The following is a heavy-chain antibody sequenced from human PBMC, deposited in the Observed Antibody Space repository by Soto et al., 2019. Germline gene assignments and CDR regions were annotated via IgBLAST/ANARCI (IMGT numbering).Heavy chain of an antibody. V-gene: IGHV4-30-4*01. CDR3: ARGDIITMITY. Sequence: SETLSLTCTVSGGSISSGDYYWSWIRQPPGKGLEWIGYIYYSGSTYYNPSLKSRVTISVDTSKNQFSLKLSSVTAADTAVYYCARGDIITMITYWGQGTLVTVSS. D-gene: IGHD3-22*01. CDR2: IYYSGST. J-gene: IGHJ4*02. CDR1: GGSISSGDYY.